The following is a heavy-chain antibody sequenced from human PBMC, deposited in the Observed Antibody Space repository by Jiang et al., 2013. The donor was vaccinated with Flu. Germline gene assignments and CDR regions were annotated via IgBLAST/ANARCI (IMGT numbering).Heavy chain of an antibody. D-gene: IGHD7-27*01. CDR2: ISGSGSVI. CDR3: ARDHSGEGDFDY. Sequence: GSLRLSCEVSGFNFSDYYMSWIRQAPGKGLDWVSYISGSGSVISYGDSVKGRFTISRDNAKNSLFLQINSLRAEDTAVYYCARDHSGEGDFDYWGQGTLVTVSS. CDR1: GFNFSDYY. J-gene: IGHJ4*02. V-gene: IGHV3-11*04.